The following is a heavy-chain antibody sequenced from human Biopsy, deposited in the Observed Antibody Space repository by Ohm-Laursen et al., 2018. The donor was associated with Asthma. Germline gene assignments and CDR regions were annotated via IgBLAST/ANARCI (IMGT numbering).Heavy chain of an antibody. CDR1: GYTFNSAG. CDR2: ISVYNGNT. D-gene: IGHD3-10*01. V-gene: IGHV1-18*01. Sequence: ASVNVACKTSGYTFNSAGITWVRQAPGQGLEWMGWISVYNGNTKVAQKLQDRVTMITDTSTSTAYMELRSLRSDDTAVYFCARAVDYSHYYGIDVWGQGTTVTVS. J-gene: IGHJ6*02. CDR3: ARAVDYSHYYGIDV.